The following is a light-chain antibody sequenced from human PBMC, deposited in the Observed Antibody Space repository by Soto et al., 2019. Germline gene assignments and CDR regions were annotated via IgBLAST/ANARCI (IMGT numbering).Light chain of an antibody. CDR2: DVN. V-gene: IGLV2-14*03. CDR3: SSYTTSSTLVV. J-gene: IGLJ2*01. Sequence: HSALTQPASVSGSPGQSITMSCTGTSSDVGGYDYVAWYQQHPGKAPKLMIYDVNYRPSGVSSRFSGSKSGNTASLTISGLQAEDEADYYCSSYTTSSTLVVFGGGTKVTVL. CDR1: SSDVGGYDY.